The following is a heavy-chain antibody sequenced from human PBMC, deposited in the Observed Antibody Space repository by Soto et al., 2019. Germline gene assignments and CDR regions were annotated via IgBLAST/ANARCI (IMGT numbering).Heavy chain of an antibody. D-gene: IGHD3-22*01. CDR2: IYSGGST. J-gene: IGHJ1*01. V-gene: IGHV3-53*01. CDR3: AGHYYDSSGYYLKYFQH. CDR1: GFTVSSNY. Sequence: GGSLRLSCAASGFTVSSNYMSWVRQAPGKGLEWVSVIYSGGSTYYADSVKARFTISRDNSKNTLYLQMNSLRAEDTAVYYCAGHYYDSSGYYLKYFQHWGQGTLVTVSS.